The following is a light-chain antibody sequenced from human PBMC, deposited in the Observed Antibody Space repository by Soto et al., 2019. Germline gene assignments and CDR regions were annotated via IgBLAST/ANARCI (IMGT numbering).Light chain of an antibody. CDR2: GAY. CDR3: QHYDTSPRLT. Sequence: EIVLTQSPGTLSLSPGERATLSCRASQSVSSHYLTWYQQKPGQAPRLLMYGAYYRAAGIPDRFSGSGSGTDFTLTSTRLEPEDFAVYYCQHYDTSPRLTFGGGTKLEI. CDR1: QSVSSHY. V-gene: IGKV3-20*01. J-gene: IGKJ4*01.